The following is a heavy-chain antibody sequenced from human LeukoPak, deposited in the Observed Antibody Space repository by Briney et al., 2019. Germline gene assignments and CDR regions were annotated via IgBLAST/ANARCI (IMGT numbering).Heavy chain of an antibody. V-gene: IGHV1-2*02. D-gene: IGHD6-13*01. Sequence: SVKVSCKASGYTFTGYYMHWVRQAPGQGLEWMGWINPNSGGTNYAQKFQGRVTMTRDTSISTAYMELSRLRSDDTAVYYCAREEYSSSWYPLEYYYYGMDVWGQGTTVTVSS. CDR1: GYTFTGYY. CDR2: INPNSGGT. J-gene: IGHJ6*02. CDR3: AREEYSSSWYPLEYYYYGMDV.